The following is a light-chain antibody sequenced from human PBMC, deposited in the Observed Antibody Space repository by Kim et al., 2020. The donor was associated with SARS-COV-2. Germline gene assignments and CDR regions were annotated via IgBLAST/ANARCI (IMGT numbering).Light chain of an antibody. J-gene: IGLJ2*01. CDR3: QAWDSSTVV. CDR2: QDT. V-gene: IGLV3-1*01. CDR1: KVGDKY. Sequence: VSAGQTASITCSGDKVGDKYVCWDQQKPGQSPVLGIYQDTKRPSGIPGRFSGSNSGNTATLTISGTQPMDEADYYCQAWDSSTVVFGGGTQLTVL.